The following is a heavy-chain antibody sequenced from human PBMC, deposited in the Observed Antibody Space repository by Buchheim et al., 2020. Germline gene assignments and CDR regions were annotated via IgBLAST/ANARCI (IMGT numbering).Heavy chain of an antibody. CDR1: GGSISGGGYY. Sequence: QLQLQESGPGLVKPSETLSLICTVSGGSISGGGYYWGWIRQPRGKGLEWIGSIYYSGSTYYNPSLKSRVTISVDTSKNQFSLGLTSVTDADTALYYCARQVGHFYHDRRGYYDEGLDYWGQGTL. CDR3: ARQVGHFYHDRRGYYDEGLDY. CDR2: IYYSGST. V-gene: IGHV4-39*01. J-gene: IGHJ4*02. D-gene: IGHD3-22*01.